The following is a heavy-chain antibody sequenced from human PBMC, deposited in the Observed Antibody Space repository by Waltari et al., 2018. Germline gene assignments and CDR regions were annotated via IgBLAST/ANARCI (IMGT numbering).Heavy chain of an antibody. J-gene: IGHJ3*02. CDR1: GGPISSYY. D-gene: IGHD1-26*01. Sequence: QVQLQESGPGLVTPSETLSLTCTVSGGPISSYYGSWIRQPPGKGLELIGYIDYSGSTNYNPSLKSRVTISVDTSKNQFSLKLSSVTAADTAVYYCASLVGADDAFDIWGQGTMVTVSS. CDR3: ASLVGADDAFDI. CDR2: IDYSGST. V-gene: IGHV4-59*01.